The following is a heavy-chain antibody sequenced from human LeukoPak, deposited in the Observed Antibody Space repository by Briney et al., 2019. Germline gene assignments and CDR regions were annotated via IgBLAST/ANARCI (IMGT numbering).Heavy chain of an antibody. CDR3: ARVGVITPPPGQGYGDY. J-gene: IGHJ4*02. V-gene: IGHV3-21*01. Sequence: GGSLRLSCAASGFTFSSYSMSWVRQAPGKGLEWVSSISSSSSYIYYADSVKGRFTISRDNAKNSLYLQMNSLGAEDTAVYYCARVGVITPPPGQGYGDYWGQGTLVTVSS. D-gene: IGHD3-22*01. CDR2: ISSSSSYI. CDR1: GFTFSSYS.